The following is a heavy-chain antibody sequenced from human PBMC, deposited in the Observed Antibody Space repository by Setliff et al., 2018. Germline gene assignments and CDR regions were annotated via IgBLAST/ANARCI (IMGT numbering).Heavy chain of an antibody. Sequence: SETLSLTCTVSPGSISRHYWSWFRQAPGKGLEWIGYRHDNGKSDYNPSLKSRVTISVDTPKNQFSLELTSVTAADAAVYYCARGRNIAARLFDSWGQGTRVTVSS. CDR1: PGSISRHY. D-gene: IGHD6-6*01. CDR3: ARGRNIAARLFDS. CDR2: RHDNGKS. V-gene: IGHV4-59*11. J-gene: IGHJ4*02.